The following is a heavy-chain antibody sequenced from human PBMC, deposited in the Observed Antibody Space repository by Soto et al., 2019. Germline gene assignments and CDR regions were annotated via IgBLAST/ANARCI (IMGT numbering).Heavy chain of an antibody. CDR3: AGITMIVVGAYGMDV. D-gene: IGHD3-22*01. J-gene: IGHJ6*04. CDR2: FDPEDAEI. CDR1: GYTLTELS. V-gene: IGHV1-24*01. Sequence: ASVKVSCKVSGYTLTELSMHWVRQAPGKGLEWMGGFDPEDAEIIYAQKFQGRVTMTEDTSTDTAYMELSSLRSEDTAVYYCAGITMIVVGAYGMDVWGEGTTVTVSS.